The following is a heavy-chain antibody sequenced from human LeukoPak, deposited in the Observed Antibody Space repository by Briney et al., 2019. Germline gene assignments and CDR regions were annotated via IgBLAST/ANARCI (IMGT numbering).Heavy chain of an antibody. CDR2: IQEDGKKE. D-gene: IGHD2-21*02. CDR3: AKDIVGGGDDY. Sequence: GGTLRLSCAASGFTFNSYSMNWVRQAPGQGLEWVANIQEDGKKENYVDSVRGRFTISRDNAKNSIYLQMNSLRVEDTAVYYCAKDIVGGGDDYWGQGTLVIVSS. J-gene: IGHJ4*02. CDR1: GFTFNSYS. V-gene: IGHV3-7*01.